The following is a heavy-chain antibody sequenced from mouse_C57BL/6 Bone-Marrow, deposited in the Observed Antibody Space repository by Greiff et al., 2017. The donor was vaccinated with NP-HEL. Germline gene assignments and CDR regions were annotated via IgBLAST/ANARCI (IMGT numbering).Heavy chain of an antibody. CDR3: ARSKAIITTVVAFDY. J-gene: IGHJ2*01. CDR1: GYAFTNYL. Sequence: VKLQESGAELVRPGTSVKVSCKASGYAFTNYLIEWVKQRPGQGLEWIGVINPGSGGTNYNEKFKGKATLTADKSSSTAYMQLSSLTSEDSAVYFCARSKAIITTVVAFDYWGQGTTLTVSS. V-gene: IGHV1-54*01. CDR2: INPGSGGT. D-gene: IGHD1-1*01.